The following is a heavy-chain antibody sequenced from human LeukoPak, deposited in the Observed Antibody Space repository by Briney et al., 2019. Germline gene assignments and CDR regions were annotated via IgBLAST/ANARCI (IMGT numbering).Heavy chain of an antibody. J-gene: IGHJ4*02. Sequence: GGSLRLSCAASGFTFSSYAMHWVRQAPGKGLEWVAVISYDGSNKYYADSVRGRFTISRDNSKNGLYLQMNSLRAEDTAVYYCARDGAYSFVYWGQGNLVTVSS. CDR2: ISYDGSNK. V-gene: IGHV3-30*04. CDR1: GFTFSSYA. CDR3: ARDGAYSFVY. D-gene: IGHD2-21*01.